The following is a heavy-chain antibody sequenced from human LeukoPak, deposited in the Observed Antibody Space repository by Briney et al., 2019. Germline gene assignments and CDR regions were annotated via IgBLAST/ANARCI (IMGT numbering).Heavy chain of an antibody. V-gene: IGHV3-23*01. CDR1: SFTFSIYA. J-gene: IGHJ5*01. CDR3: AKNGRYNSPGEWFDS. Sequence: GGSLRLSCAASSFTFSIYAMNWVRQAPGKGLEWVSSINDSGGSTYYADSVKGRLTISRDNSKNTLYLQMNSLRAEDKAVYYCAKNGRYNSPGEWFDSWGQGTLVTVSS. D-gene: IGHD6-13*01. CDR2: INDSGGST.